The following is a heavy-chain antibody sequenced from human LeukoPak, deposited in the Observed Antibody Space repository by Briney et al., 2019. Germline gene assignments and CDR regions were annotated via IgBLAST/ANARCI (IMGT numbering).Heavy chain of an antibody. J-gene: IGHJ4*02. D-gene: IGHD3-3*01. CDR1: GFTVSSNY. V-gene: IGHV3-53*01. CDR3: ASEIIFGSFDY. Sequence: PGGSLRLSCAASGFTVSSNYMSWVRQAPGKGLEWVSVIYSGGSTYYADSVKGRFTISRDNSKNTLYLQMNSLRAEDTAVYYCASEIIFGSFDYWGQGTLVTVSS. CDR2: IYSGGST.